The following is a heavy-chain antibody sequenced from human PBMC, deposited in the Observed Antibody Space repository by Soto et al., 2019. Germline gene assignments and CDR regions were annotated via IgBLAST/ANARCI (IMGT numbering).Heavy chain of an antibody. V-gene: IGHV4-38-2*02. Sequence: GTLSLTCAVSGFFISSGNYWGWIRKPPGKGLEWIGSIFHGGNTYYNPSLKSRVTISVDMSKNQFSLKLNSVTAAGTAVYYCARERWYDAFDVWGQGTVVTVSS. J-gene: IGHJ3*01. D-gene: IGHD2-15*01. CDR1: GFFISSGNY. CDR2: IFHGGNT. CDR3: ARERWYDAFDV.